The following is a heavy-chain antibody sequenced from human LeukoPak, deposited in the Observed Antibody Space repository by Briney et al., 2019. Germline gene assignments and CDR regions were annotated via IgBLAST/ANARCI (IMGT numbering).Heavy chain of an antibody. CDR1: GFTFSDYY. D-gene: IGHD3-10*01. J-gene: IGHJ3*02. V-gene: IGHV3-11*04. CDR2: ISSSSSTI. Sequence: GGSLRLFCAASGFTFSDYYMSWIRQAPGKGLEWVSYISSSSSTIYYADSVKGRFTISRDNAKNTLYLQMNSLRAEDTAVYYCYVSGSYLREVDAFDIWGQGTMVTVSS. CDR3: YVSGSYLREVDAFDI.